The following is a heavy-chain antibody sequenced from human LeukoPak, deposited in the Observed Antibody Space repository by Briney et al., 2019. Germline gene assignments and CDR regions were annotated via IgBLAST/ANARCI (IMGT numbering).Heavy chain of an antibody. CDR1: GFTFRSYG. CDR3: AKDGYGPEDSSGYRVDDF. V-gene: IGHV3-30*18. J-gene: IGHJ4*02. Sequence: GSLRLSCVASGFTFRSYGMHWVRQAPGKGLEWLAAISYDGSREYYAYSVKGRFTISRDNSKDTLFLQMNTLRPEDTAVYYCAKDGYGPEDSSGYRVDDFWGQGTLVTVSS. CDR2: ISYDGSRE. D-gene: IGHD6-19*01.